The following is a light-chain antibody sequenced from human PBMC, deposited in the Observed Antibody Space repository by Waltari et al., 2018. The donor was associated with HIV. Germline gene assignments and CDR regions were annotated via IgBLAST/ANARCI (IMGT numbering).Light chain of an antibody. CDR1: SSNTGCHY. Sequence: QSVLTQSPSASGTPGQRVPLSCSGSSSNTGCHYVSWYHQLPGTAPKLLLYRNNQRPSGVPERFSGSKSGTSASLAISGLRSEDEAHYYCATWTDSLSGVVFGGGTKLRVL. CDR3: ATWTDSLSGVV. CDR2: RNN. V-gene: IGLV1-47*01. J-gene: IGLJ2*01.